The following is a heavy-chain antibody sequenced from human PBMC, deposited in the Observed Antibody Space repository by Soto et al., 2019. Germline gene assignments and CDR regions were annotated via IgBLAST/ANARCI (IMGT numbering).Heavy chain of an antibody. J-gene: IGHJ5*02. Sequence: PSETLSLTCTVSGGSISSSSYYWGWIRQPPGKGLEWIGSIYYSGSTYYNPSLKSRVTISVDTSKNQFSLKLSSVTAADTAVYYCARHVDFWSGYPNNWFDPWGQGTLVTVSS. V-gene: IGHV4-39*01. D-gene: IGHD3-3*01. CDR1: GGSISSSSYY. CDR3: ARHVDFWSGYPNNWFDP. CDR2: IYYSGST.